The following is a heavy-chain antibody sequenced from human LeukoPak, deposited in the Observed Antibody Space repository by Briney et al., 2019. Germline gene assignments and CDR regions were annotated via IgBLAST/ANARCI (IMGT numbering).Heavy chain of an antibody. CDR3: ARVPLKQLWSPFDY. Sequence: GGSLILSCVASEITFMIYGMHWVRQAPGKGLEWVAVIGFDGNNKHYADSVKGRFTISRDNSQNTLYLQMDSLRAEDTAVYYCARVPLKQLWSPFDYWGQGTLVTVSS. D-gene: IGHD5-18*01. V-gene: IGHV3-33*01. J-gene: IGHJ4*02. CDR1: EITFMIYG. CDR2: IGFDGNNK.